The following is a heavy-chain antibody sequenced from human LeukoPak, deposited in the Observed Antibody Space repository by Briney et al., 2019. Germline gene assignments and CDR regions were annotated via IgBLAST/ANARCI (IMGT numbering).Heavy chain of an antibody. CDR1: GYTFTSYG. Sequence: ASVKVSCKASGYTFTSYGISWVRQAPGQGLEWMGWISAYNGNTNYAQKLQGRVTMTEDTSTDTAYMELNSLRAEDTALYYCAKDIGAIYYDSSGSFDYWGQGTLVTVSS. CDR3: AKDIGAIYYDSSGSFDY. CDR2: ISAYNGNT. V-gene: IGHV1-18*01. J-gene: IGHJ4*02. D-gene: IGHD3-22*01.